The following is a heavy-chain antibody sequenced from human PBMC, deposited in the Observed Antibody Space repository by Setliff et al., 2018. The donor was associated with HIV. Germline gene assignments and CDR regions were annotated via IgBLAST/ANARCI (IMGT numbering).Heavy chain of an antibody. D-gene: IGHD5-12*01. Sequence: GGSLRLSCAASGFTFTTYWMSWVRQAPGKGLEWVLVISGSGASTYYADSVKGRFTISRDNSKNTLYLQMNSLRVEDTAVYYCAKGRYGGYDWGTLDIWGQGTMVTV. CDR3: AKGRYGGYDWGTLDI. V-gene: IGHV3-23*01. CDR1: GFTFTTYW. J-gene: IGHJ3*02. CDR2: ISGSGAST.